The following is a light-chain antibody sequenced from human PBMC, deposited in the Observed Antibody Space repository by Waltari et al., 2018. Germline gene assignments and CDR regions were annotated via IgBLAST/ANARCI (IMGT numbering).Light chain of an antibody. Sequence: QSGLTQPASVSGSPGPSITISCTGTRSDIGYYNFVSWYPQHPGKAPQLVIFDVSRWPSGVSHRFSGSKSGNTASLTISGLQAEDEAAYYCASYTSANTVLFGGGTKVTVL. CDR2: DVS. CDR3: ASYTSANTVL. V-gene: IGLV2-14*03. J-gene: IGLJ2*01. CDR1: RSDIGYYNF.